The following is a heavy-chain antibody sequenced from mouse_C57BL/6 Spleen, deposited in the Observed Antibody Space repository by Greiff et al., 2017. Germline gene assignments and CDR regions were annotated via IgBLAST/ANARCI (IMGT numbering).Heavy chain of an antibody. Sequence: DVQLQESGPGLVKPSQSLSLTCSVTGYSITSGYYWNWIRQFPGNKLEWMGYISYDGSNNYNPSLKNRISITRDTSKNQFFLKLNSVTTEDTATYYCASPNCDDRRFAYWGQGTLVTVSA. V-gene: IGHV3-6*01. CDR1: GYSITSGYY. D-gene: IGHD4-1*01. CDR3: ASPNCDDRRFAY. CDR2: ISYDGSN. J-gene: IGHJ3*01.